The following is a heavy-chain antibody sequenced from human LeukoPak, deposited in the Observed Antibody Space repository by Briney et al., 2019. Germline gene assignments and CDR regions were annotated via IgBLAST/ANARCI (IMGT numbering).Heavy chain of an antibody. V-gene: IGHV3-21*01. CDR1: GFTFSSYS. D-gene: IGHD3-10*01. J-gene: IGHJ4*02. Sequence: PGGSLRLSCAAPGFTFSSYSMNWVRQAPGKGLEWVSSISSSSSYIYYADSVKGRFTISRDNAKNSLYLQMNSLRAEDTAVYYCAIPSYGSGSYFVYWGQGTLVTVSS. CDR3: AIPSYGSGSYFVY. CDR2: ISSSSSYI.